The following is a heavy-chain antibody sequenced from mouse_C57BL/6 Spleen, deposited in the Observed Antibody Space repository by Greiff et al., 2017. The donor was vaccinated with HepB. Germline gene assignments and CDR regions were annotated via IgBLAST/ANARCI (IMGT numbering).Heavy chain of an antibody. J-gene: IGHJ4*01. V-gene: IGHV5-12*01. CDR3: ARRQDYYAMDY. D-gene: IGHD6-1*01. CDR1: GFTFSDYY. Sequence: DVKLVESGGGLVQPGGSLKLSCAASGFTFSDYYMYWVRQTPEKRLEWVAYISNGGGSTYYPDTVKGRFTISRDNAKNTLYLQMSRLKSEDTAMYYCARRQDYYAMDYWGQGTSVTVSS. CDR2: ISNGGGST.